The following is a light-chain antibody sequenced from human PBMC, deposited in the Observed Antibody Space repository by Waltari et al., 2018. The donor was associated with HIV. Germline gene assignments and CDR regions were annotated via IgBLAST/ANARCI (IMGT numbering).Light chain of an antibody. J-gene: IGLJ2*01. CDR2: DVS. V-gene: IGLV2-14*01. CDR1: SSDIGTYNY. Sequence: QSALTQPASVSGSPGQSITISCTGTSSDIGTYNYVSWYQQHPGKAPKLMIYDVSNRPSGGSDRFSGSKSGNTVSLTISGLQAEDEADYYCSSYTSSSTPVVFGGGTKLTVL. CDR3: SSYTSSSTPVV.